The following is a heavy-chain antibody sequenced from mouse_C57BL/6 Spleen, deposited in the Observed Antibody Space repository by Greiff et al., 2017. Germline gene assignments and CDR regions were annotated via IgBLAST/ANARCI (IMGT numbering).Heavy chain of an antibody. J-gene: IGHJ2*01. CDR2: IHPSDSDT. V-gene: IGHV1-74*01. CDR1: GYTFTSYW. D-gene: IGHD1-1*01. CDR3: AIGDYYGSLFGY. Sequence: QVHVKQPGAELVKPGASVKVSCKASGYTFTSYWMHWVKQRPGQGLEWIGRIHPSDSDTNYNQKFKGKATLTVDKSSSTAYMQLSSLTSEDSAVYYCAIGDYYGSLFGYWGQGTTLTVSS.